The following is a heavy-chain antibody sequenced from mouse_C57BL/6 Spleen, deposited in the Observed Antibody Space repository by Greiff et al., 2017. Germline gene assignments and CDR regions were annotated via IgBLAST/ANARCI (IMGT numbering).Heavy chain of an antibody. J-gene: IGHJ2*01. CDR1: GFSLTSYG. D-gene: IGHD1-2*01. CDR3: ARNSLLSQGYYFDY. CDR2: IWSGGST. Sequence: QVQLKESGPGLVQPSQSLSITCTVSGFSLTSYGVHWVRQSPGKGLEWLGVIWSGGSTDYNAAFISRLSISKDNSKSQVFLKMNSLQADDTDIYYCARNSLLSQGYYFDYWGQGTTLTVSS. V-gene: IGHV2-2*01.